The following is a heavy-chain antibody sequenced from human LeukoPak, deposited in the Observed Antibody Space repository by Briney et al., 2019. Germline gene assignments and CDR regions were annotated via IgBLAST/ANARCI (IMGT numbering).Heavy chain of an antibody. J-gene: IGHJ3*02. V-gene: IGHV3-48*01. CDR1: GFTFSTHD. CDR3: ARELLAGDAFDI. CDR2: ISSSSSTI. Sequence: PGGSLRLSCAASGFTFSTHDVNWVRQAPGKGLEWVSYISSSSSTIYYADSVKGRFTISRDNAKNSLYLQMNSLRAEDTAVYYCARELLAGDAFDIWGQGTMVTVSS. D-gene: IGHD2-15*01.